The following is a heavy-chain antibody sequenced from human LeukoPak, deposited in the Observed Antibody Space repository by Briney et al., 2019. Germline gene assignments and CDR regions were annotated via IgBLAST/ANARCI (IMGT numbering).Heavy chain of an antibody. V-gene: IGHV3-48*01. CDR2: ISSSSSTI. Sequence: PGGSLRLSCAASGFTFSGYSMNWVRQAPGKGLEWVSYISSSSSTIYYADSVKGRFTISRDNAKNSLYLQMNSLRAEDTAVYYCARDRGSGNYGARFFDYWGQGTLVTVSS. D-gene: IGHD1-26*01. CDR1: GFTFSGYS. J-gene: IGHJ4*02. CDR3: ARDRGSGNYGARFFDY.